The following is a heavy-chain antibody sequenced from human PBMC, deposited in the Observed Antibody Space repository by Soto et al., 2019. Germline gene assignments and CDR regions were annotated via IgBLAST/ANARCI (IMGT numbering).Heavy chain of an antibody. CDR2: ISYDGSNK. D-gene: IGHD2-2*01. CDR1: GFTFSDYA. V-gene: IGHV3-30-3*01. Sequence: GASLRLSCAASGFTFSDYAMYWVRQAPGKGMEWVAVISYDGSNKYYAASVKGRFTISRDNSKSTLHLQMNSLRADDTAVYYCARGYCSSSSCSTPLYYWGQGTLVTDYS. CDR3: ARGYCSSSSCSTPLYY. J-gene: IGHJ4*02.